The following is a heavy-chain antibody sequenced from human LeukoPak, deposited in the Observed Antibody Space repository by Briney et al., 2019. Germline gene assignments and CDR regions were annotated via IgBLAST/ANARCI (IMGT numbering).Heavy chain of an antibody. CDR2: IRYDGSNK. CDR3: ARDYTPQLYCSSTSCSGDAFDI. V-gene: IGHV3-30*02. Sequence: GGSLRLSCAASGFTFSSYGMHWVRQAPGKGLEWVAFIRYDGSNKYYADSVKGRFTISRDNSKNTLYLQMNSLRAEDTAVYYCARDYTPQLYCSSTSCSGDAFDIWGQGTMVTVSS. J-gene: IGHJ3*02. D-gene: IGHD2-2*01. CDR1: GFTFSSYG.